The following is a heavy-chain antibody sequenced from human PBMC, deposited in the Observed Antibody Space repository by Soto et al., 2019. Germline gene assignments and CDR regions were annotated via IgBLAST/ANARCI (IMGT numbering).Heavy chain of an antibody. V-gene: IGHV4-61*01. CDR3: ARGNFYGDYVGFDY. CDR1: GGSVSSGSYY. D-gene: IGHD4-17*01. J-gene: IGHJ4*02. CDR2: IYSSGST. Sequence: SETLSLTCTVSGGSVSSGSYYWSWIRQPPGKGLEWIGYIYSSGSTNYNPSLKSRVTISVDTSKNQFSLRLTSVTAADTAVFYCARGNFYGDYVGFDYWGQGTLVTVSS.